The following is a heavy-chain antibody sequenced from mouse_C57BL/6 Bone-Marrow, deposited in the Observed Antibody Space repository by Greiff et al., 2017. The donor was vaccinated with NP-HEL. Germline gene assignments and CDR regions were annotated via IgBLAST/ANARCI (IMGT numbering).Heavy chain of an antibody. CDR2: IYPGDGDT. CDR3: ARGAAQAPHYYAMDY. J-gene: IGHJ4*01. D-gene: IGHD3-2*02. V-gene: IGHV1-82*01. Sequence: VKLQQSGPELVKPGASVKISCKASGYAFSSSWMNWVKQRPGKGLEWIGRIYPGDGDTNYNGKFKGKATLTADKSSSTAYMQLSSLTSEDSAVYFCARGAAQAPHYYAMDYWGQGTSVTVSS. CDR1: GYAFSSSW.